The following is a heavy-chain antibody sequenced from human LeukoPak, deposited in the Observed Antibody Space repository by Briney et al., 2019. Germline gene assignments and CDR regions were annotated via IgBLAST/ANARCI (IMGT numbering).Heavy chain of an antibody. Sequence: ASVKVSCKASGGTFSSYAISWVRQAPGQGLEWMGGIIPIFGAANYAQKFQGRVTITADESTSTAYMELSSLRSEDTAVYYCARDLVVVTPGFYYYYGMDVWGQGTTVTVSS. V-gene: IGHV1-69*13. J-gene: IGHJ6*02. CDR1: GGTFSSYA. CDR3: ARDLVVVTPGFYYYYGMDV. CDR2: IIPIFGAA. D-gene: IGHD2-21*02.